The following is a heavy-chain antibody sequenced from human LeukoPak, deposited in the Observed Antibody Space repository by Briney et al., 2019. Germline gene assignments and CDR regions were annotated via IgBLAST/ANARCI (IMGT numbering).Heavy chain of an antibody. D-gene: IGHD6-13*01. CDR2: ISSSSSYI. J-gene: IGHJ4*02. V-gene: IGHV3-21*01. CDR3: ARPIAAAGPFDY. CDR1: GFTFSSYS. Sequence: GGSLRLSCAASGFTFSSYSMNWVRQAPGKGLELVSSISSSSSYIYYADSVKGRFTISRDNAKNSLYLQMNSLRAEDTAVYYCARPIAAAGPFDYWGQGTLVTVSS.